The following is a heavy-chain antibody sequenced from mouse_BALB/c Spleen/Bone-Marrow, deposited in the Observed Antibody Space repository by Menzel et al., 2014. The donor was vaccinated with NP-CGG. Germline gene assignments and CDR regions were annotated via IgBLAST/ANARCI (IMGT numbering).Heavy chain of an antibody. CDR3: ARYYGNYSGYFDV. J-gene: IGHJ1*01. CDR1: GFTFSSLG. Sequence: EVKVVESGGGLVQPGGSRKLSCAASGFTFSSLGMHWVRQAPEKGLEWVAYISSGSSTIYYADTVKGRFTISRDNPKNTLFLQMTSLRSEDTAMYYCARYYGNYSGYFDVWGAGTTVTVSS. D-gene: IGHD2-1*01. CDR2: ISSGSSTI. V-gene: IGHV5-17*02.